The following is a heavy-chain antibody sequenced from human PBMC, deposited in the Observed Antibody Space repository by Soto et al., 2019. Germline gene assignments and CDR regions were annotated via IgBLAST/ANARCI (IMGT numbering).Heavy chain of an antibody. Sequence: LSQTLSLTCAISGDSVSSNSAAWNWIRQSPSRGLEWLGRTYYRSKWYNDYAVSVKSRITINPDTSKNQFSLQLNSVTPEDTSVYYCARAVLLWFGEFRNWFDPWGQGTLVTVSS. V-gene: IGHV6-1*01. J-gene: IGHJ5*02. CDR2: TYYRSKWYN. D-gene: IGHD3-10*01. CDR3: ARAVLLWFGEFRNWFDP. CDR1: GDSVSSNSAA.